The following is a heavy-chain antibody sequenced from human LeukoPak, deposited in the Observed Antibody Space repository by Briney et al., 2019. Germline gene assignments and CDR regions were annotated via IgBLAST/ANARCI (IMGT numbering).Heavy chain of an antibody. CDR1: GGSISSYY. V-gene: IGHV4-59*08. J-gene: IGHJ6*02. D-gene: IGHD2-2*02. CDR3: ARHPRLGYCSSTSCYNGMDV. CDR2: IYYSGST. Sequence: SETLSLTCTVSGGSISSYYWSWIRQPPGKGLEWIGYIYYSGSTNYNPSLKSRVTISVDTSKNQFSLKLSSVTAADTAVYYCARHPRLGYCSSTSCYNGMDVWGQGTTVTVSS.